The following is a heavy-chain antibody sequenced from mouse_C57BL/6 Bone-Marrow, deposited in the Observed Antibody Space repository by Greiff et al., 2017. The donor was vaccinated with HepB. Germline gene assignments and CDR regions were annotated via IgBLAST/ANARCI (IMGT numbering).Heavy chain of an antibody. V-gene: IGHV5-17*01. CDR3: ARNGYYEYFDV. D-gene: IGHD2-3*01. CDR2: ISSGSSTT. J-gene: IGHJ1*03. Sequence: EVKLMESGGGLVKPGGSLKLSCAASGFTFSDYGMHWVRQAPEKGLEWVAYISSGSSTTYYADTVKGRITISRDNAKNTLFLQMTSLRSEDTAMYYCARNGYYEYFDVWGTGTTVTVSS. CDR1: GFTFSDYG.